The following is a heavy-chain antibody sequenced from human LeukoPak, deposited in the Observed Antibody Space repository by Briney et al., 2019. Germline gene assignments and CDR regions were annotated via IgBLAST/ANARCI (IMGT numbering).Heavy chain of an antibody. J-gene: IGHJ4*02. D-gene: IGHD5-12*01. V-gene: IGHV3-30*02. CDR3: AKSEMDIVATSFDY. CDR1: GFTFSSYG. CDR2: IRYDGSNK. Sequence: GGSLRLSCAASGFTFSSYGMHWVRQAPGKGLEWVAFIRYDGSNKYYADSVKGRFTISRDNSKNTLYLQMNSLRAEDTAVYYCAKSEMDIVATSFDYWGQGTLVTVSS.